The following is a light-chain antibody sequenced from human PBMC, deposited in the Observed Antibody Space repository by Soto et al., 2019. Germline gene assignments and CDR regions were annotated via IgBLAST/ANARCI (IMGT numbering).Light chain of an antibody. J-gene: IGKJ4*01. Sequence: DIQMTRSPSSVSASVGDRVTITCRASQGFSTWLAWYRRKPGRAPELLIYSASSLHSGVPSRFSGSGSGTDFTLTISSLQPEDFATYYCQQGNSFPRTFGGGTEVEIK. V-gene: IGKV1-12*01. CDR3: QQGNSFPRT. CDR2: SAS. CDR1: QGFSTW.